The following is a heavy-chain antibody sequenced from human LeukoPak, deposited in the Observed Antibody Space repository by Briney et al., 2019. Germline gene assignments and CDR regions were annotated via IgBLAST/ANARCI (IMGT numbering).Heavy chain of an antibody. CDR1: GFSFRDYW. V-gene: IGHV3-7*01. D-gene: IGHD1-1*01. CDR2: ITPDGSGK. Sequence: GGSLRLSCAASGFSFRDYWMSWVRQAPGKGLEWVADITPDGSGKTYVDSVKGRFTISRDNAKQSLYLQMDTLTAEDTAVYYCVTSWIRQERDYWGQGTLVTVSS. CDR3: VTSWIRQERDY. J-gene: IGHJ4*02.